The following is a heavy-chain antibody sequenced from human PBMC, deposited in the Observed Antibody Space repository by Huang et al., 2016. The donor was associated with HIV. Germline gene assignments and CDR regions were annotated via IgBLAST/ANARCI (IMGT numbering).Heavy chain of an antibody. J-gene: IGHJ3*02. D-gene: IGHD3-10*01. Sequence: QVQLQESGPGLVKPSETLSLICTVSGGSIFSHYWSWIRQPPGKGLEWIGSIHYSGNSIYHPSLKSRVTMSLDTAKKQFSLNLRSVTAADTALYYCARDSRPIEGYSYGSGNHYSDAFDIWGQGKMVTVAS. CDR2: IHYSGNS. V-gene: IGHV4-59*11. CDR3: ARDSRPIEGYSYGSGNHYSDAFDI. CDR1: GGSIFSHY.